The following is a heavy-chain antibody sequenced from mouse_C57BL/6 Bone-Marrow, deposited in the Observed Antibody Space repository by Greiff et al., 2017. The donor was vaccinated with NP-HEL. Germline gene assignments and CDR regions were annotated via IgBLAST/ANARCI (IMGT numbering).Heavy chain of an antibody. D-gene: IGHD2-12*01. CDR3: ARERRRAMDY. J-gene: IGHJ4*01. CDR2: IYPGDGDT. CDR1: GYAFSSSW. V-gene: IGHV1-80*01. Sequence: VQLQQSGAELVKPGASVKISCKASGYAFSSSWMNWVKQRPGKGLEWIGQIYPGDGDTNYNGKFKGKATLTADKSSSTAYMQLSSLTSEDSAVYFCARERRRAMDYWGQGTSVTVSS.